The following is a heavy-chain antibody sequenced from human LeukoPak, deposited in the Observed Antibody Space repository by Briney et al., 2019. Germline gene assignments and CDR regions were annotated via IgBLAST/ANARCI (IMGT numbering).Heavy chain of an antibody. D-gene: IGHD3-16*01. J-gene: IGHJ4*02. Sequence: PGGSPRLSCAASGFTVSSNYMSWVRQAPGKGLEWVSVIYSGGSTYYADSVKGRFTISRDNSKNTLYLQMSSLRTADTAVYYCARDVGDEGNYWGQGTLVTVSS. CDR1: GFTVSSNY. V-gene: IGHV3-53*01. CDR3: ARDVGDEGNY. CDR2: IYSGGST.